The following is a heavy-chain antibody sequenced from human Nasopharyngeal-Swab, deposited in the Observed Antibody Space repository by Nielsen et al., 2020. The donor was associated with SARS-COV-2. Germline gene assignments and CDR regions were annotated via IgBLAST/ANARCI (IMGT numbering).Heavy chain of an antibody. J-gene: IGHJ6*02. CDR3: ARGGRHGCSSANRPCAIDV. CDR2: TRHSGSG. Sequence: WIRQPPGKGLEWIVETRHSGSGNYKPSLNSRVSMSVDASKNQFSLKLDSVTAADTAVYYCARGGRHGCSSANRPCAIDVWGQGATVTVSS. V-gene: IGHV4-34*01. D-gene: IGHD2-2*01.